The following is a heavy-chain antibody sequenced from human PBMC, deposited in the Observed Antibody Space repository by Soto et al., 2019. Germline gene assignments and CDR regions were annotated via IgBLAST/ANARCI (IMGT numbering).Heavy chain of an antibody. Sequence: SETLSLTCAVYGGSFSGYYWSRIRQPPGKGLEWIGEINHSGSTNYNPSLRSRVTISVDTSKNQFSLKLSSVTAADTAVYYCARVGYSSSSPHYYFDYWGQGTLGTGSS. CDR2: INHSGST. D-gene: IGHD6-6*01. J-gene: IGHJ4*02. CDR3: ARVGYSSSSPHYYFDY. V-gene: IGHV4-34*01. CDR1: GGSFSGYY.